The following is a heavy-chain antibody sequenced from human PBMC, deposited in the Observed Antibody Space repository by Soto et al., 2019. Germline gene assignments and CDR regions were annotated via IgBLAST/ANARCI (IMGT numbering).Heavy chain of an antibody. D-gene: IGHD6-19*01. V-gene: IGHV1-18*01. CDR1: GYSFKAYA. CDR2: ISAYNGAT. J-gene: IGHJ5*02. Sequence: DSVKVSCEASGYSFKAYAMSWVRQAPGQGLEYMGWISAYNGATNFAQMFRGRVTLTTDTSTSTAYMELRTLRSDDTAVYYCARGVAGPLHWFDPWGQGTLVTAPQ. CDR3: ARGVAGPLHWFDP.